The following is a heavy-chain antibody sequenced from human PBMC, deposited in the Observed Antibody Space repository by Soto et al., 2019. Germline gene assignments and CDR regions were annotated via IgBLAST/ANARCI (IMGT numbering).Heavy chain of an antibody. CDR1: GRTFNINADFWY. CDR2: INHSGST. V-gene: IGHV4-34*01. J-gene: IGHJ5*02. Sequence: PSETLSLTCTVSGRTFNINADFWYLAWIRQPPGKGLEWIGEINHSGSTNYNPSLKSRVTISVDTSKNQFSLKLSSVTAADTAVYYCARGRWFDPWGQGTLVTVSS. CDR3: ARGRWFDP.